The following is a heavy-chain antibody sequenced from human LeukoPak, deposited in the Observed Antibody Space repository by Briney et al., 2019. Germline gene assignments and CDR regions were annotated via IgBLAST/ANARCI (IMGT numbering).Heavy chain of an antibody. D-gene: IGHD3-22*01. CDR3: ARDPTYYYDSSGYFTPFDI. V-gene: IGHV4-61*02. Sequence: SETLSLTCTVSGGSISSGSYYWNWIRQPAGKGLEWIGRIYTSGSTNYNPSLKSRVTMSVDTSKNQFSLKLSSVTAADTAVYYCARDPTYYYDSSGYFTPFDIWGQGTMVTVSS. J-gene: IGHJ3*02. CDR2: IYTSGST. CDR1: GGSISSGSYY.